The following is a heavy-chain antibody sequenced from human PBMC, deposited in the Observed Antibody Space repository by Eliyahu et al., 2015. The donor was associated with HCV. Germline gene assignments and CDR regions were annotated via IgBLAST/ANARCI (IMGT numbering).Heavy chain of an antibody. CDR2: MNPNSGNT. Sequence: QVQLVQSGAEVKKPGASVKVSCKASGYXFTXYDIXWVRQATGQGLEWMGWMNPNSGNTGYAQKFQGRVTMTRNTSISTAYMELSSLRSEDTAVYYCARGVFGGVIVYYYYYGMDVWXQGTTVTVSS. J-gene: IGHJ6*02. CDR3: ARGVFGGVIVYYYYYGMDV. V-gene: IGHV1-8*01. D-gene: IGHD3-16*02. CDR1: GYXFTXYD.